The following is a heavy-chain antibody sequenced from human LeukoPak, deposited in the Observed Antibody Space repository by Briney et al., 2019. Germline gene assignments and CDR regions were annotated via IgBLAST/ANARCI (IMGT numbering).Heavy chain of an antibody. J-gene: IGHJ4*02. Sequence: EASVKVSCKASGYTFTSYGITWVRQAPGQGLEWMGWINAYNGDTNYAQKPQGRVTMTTDTSTSTAYMELRSLRSDDTAVYYCARPSGLSEYFSGGSCYLFDYWGQGTLVTVSS. V-gene: IGHV1-18*01. CDR2: INAYNGDT. CDR3: ARPSGLSEYFSGGSCYLFDY. CDR1: GYTFTSYG. D-gene: IGHD2-15*01.